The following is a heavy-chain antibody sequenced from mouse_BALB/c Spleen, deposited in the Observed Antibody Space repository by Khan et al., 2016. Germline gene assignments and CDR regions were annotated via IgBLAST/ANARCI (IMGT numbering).Heavy chain of an antibody. D-gene: IGHD2-4*01. J-gene: IGHJ3*01. CDR1: GFTFSDYY. CDR3: AREGLRRGFAY. CDR2: ISDGGSYT. V-gene: IGHV5-4*02. Sequence: EVELVESGGGLVKPGGSLKLSCAASGFTFSDYYMYLVRQTPEKRLEWVATISDGGSYTYYPDSVKGRFTISRDNAKNNLYLQMSSLKSEDTAMYYCAREGLRRGFAYWGQGTLVTVSA.